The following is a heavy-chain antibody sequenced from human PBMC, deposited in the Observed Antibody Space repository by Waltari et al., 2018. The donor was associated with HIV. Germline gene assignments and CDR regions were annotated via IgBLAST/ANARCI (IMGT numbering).Heavy chain of an antibody. D-gene: IGHD3-22*01. V-gene: IGHV4-31*03. CDR2: IYYSGST. J-gene: IGHJ6*02. Sequence: QVQLQESGPGLVKPSQTLSLTCTVSGGSISSGGYYWSWIRQHPGKGLEWIGYIYYSGSTYYNPSLKRRVTILVDTSKNQFSLKLSSVTAADTAVYYCARDRDYYDRSGYSTTHYYYDGMDVWGQGTTVTVSS. CDR1: GGSISSGGYY. CDR3: ARDRDYYDRSGYSTTHYYYDGMDV.